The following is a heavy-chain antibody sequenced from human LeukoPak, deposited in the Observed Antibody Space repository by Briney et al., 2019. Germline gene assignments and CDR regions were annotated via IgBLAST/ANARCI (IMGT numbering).Heavy chain of an antibody. CDR2: IYSGGST. J-gene: IGHJ4*02. D-gene: IGHD5-24*01. V-gene: IGHV3-66*01. Sequence: GGSLRLSCAASGFTVSSNYMSWVRQAPGKGLEWVSVIYSGGSTYYADSVKGRFTISRDNSKNTLYLQMNSLRAEDTAVYYCARDRMPTIEGFDYWGQRTLVTVSS. CDR1: GFTVSSNY. CDR3: ARDRMPTIEGFDY.